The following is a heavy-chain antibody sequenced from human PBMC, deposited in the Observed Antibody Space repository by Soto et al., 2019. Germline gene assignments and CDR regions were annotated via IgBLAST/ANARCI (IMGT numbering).Heavy chain of an antibody. D-gene: IGHD1-26*01. Sequence: QVQLVQCGAEVKKPGASVNVSCKASGYTFTVYYMHWVRQAPGQGLEWMGWINPKSGVTMYPQKFQGRVTMTCDTSISTAYTALTRLISDDTAVYYCARDLAKSGGSASFDYCGQGTLVTVST. CDR2: INPKSGVT. J-gene: IGHJ4*02. V-gene: IGHV1-2*02. CDR3: ARDLAKSGGSASFDY. CDR1: GYTFTVYY.